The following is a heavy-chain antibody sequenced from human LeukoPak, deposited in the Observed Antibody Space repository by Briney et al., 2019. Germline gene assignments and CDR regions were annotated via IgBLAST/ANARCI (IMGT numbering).Heavy chain of an antibody. J-gene: IGHJ4*02. Sequence: SETLPLTCAVYGGSFSGYYWSWIRQPPGKGLEWIGEINHSGSTNYNPSLKSRVTISVDTSKNQFSLKLSSVTAADTAVYYCARGQMPNYYDSSGYSQHFDYWGQGTLVTVSS. CDR2: INHSGST. CDR3: ARGQMPNYYDSSGYSQHFDY. D-gene: IGHD3-22*01. CDR1: GGSFSGYY. V-gene: IGHV4-34*01.